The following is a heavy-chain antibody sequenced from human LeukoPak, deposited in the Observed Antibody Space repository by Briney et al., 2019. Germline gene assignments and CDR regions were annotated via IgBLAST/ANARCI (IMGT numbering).Heavy chain of an antibody. CDR2: IYYSGST. J-gene: IGHJ4*02. Sequence: PSETLSLTCTVSGGPISSSSYYWGWIRQPPGKGLEWIGSIYYSGSTYYNPSLKSRVTISVDTSKNQFSLKLSSVTAADTAVYYCASRQVIVVEDFGYWGQGTLVTVSS. CDR1: GGPISSSSYY. V-gene: IGHV4-39*01. D-gene: IGHD3-22*01. CDR3: ASRQVIVVEDFGY.